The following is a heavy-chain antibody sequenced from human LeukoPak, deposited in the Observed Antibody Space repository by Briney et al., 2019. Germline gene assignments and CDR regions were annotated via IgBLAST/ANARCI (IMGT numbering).Heavy chain of an antibody. CDR1: GGSNRSSYYY. Sequence: SETLSLTCTVSGGSNRSSYYYWGWIRQPPGKGLEWIGSIYDSGSTYYNPSLKSRVTMSVVTSKNQFSLRLTSVTAADTATYYCARVGGSNFYNYGMDVWGQGTTVIVSS. V-gene: IGHV4-39*07. CDR3: ARVGGSNFYNYGMDV. CDR2: IYDSGST. J-gene: IGHJ6*02. D-gene: IGHD4-11*01.